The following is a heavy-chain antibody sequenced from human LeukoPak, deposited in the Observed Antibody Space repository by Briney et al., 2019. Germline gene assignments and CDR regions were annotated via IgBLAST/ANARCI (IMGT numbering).Heavy chain of an antibody. CDR1: GFTFSDYW. D-gene: IGHD6-13*01. Sequence: GGSLRLSCAASGFTFSDYWMSWVRRAPGKGLEWVANIKEDGSEISYVHSVKGRFTISRDNARNSLYLQMNSLRDEDTAVYSCAREKYVAGEFFQHWGQGTLVTVSS. CDR2: IKEDGSEI. J-gene: IGHJ1*01. CDR3: AREKYVAGEFFQH. V-gene: IGHV3-7*01.